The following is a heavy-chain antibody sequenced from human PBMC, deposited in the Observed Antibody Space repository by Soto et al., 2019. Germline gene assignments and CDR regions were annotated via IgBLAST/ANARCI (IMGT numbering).Heavy chain of an antibody. V-gene: IGHV4-59*01. CDR1: GGSISSYY. D-gene: IGHD3-22*01. Sequence: SANLSLTCTVSGGSISSYYWSWIRQPPGKGLEWIGYIYYSAKSNYNPSLKSRVTISVDTSKNQVSLMLSSVTAADRGNDCCAMLERQDSSGHYPFDHWGQGSLVTV. J-gene: IGHJ4*02. CDR2: IYYSAKS. CDR3: AMLERQDSSGHYPFDH.